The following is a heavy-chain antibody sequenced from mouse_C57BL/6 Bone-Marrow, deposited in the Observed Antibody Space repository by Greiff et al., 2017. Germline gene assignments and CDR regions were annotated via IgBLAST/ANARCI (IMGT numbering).Heavy chain of an antibody. CDR1: GSTFTSSG. CDR3: ARRQLRLPAWFAY. J-gene: IGHJ3*01. V-gene: IGHV1-81*01. CDR2: SYPRSVNP. Sequence: VTLMESGAELARPGASVKLSCKSSGSTFTSSGISWVKQRTVQGLGWIGESYPRSVNPYYHEKFKGTAPLTANKSSSTAYMELRSLTSADSAVYFCARRQLRLPAWFAYWGQGTLVTVSA. D-gene: IGHD3-2*02.